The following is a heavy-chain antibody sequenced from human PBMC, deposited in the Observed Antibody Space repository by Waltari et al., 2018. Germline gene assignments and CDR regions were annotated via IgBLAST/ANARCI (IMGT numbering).Heavy chain of an antibody. V-gene: IGHV2-5*05. CDR1: GFSLNTHGVG. CDR3: VSGSGRTFDY. D-gene: IGHD3-10*01. Sequence: QITLKESGPTLVRPTQTLTLTCTFSGFSLNTHGVGVGWVRQPPGKALEWLALLYWDDTQRYGPTPKSGLTITKDTSMNQVVLTMTNMDPVDTATYYCVSGSGRTFDYWGQGILVTVSS. CDR2: LYWDDTQ. J-gene: IGHJ4*02.